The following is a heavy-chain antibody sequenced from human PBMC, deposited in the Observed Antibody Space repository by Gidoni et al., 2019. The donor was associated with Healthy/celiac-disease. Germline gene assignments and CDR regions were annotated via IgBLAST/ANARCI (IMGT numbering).Heavy chain of an antibody. CDR3: AKHSKVRGYSGYQNGMDV. V-gene: IGHV3-23*04. D-gene: IGHD5-12*01. CDR1: GFTFSCHA. Sequence: EVQLVESGGGLVQPGGSLRLSCAASGFTFSCHAMSWVRQAPGKGVEWVSAISGSGGSTYYADAVKGRFTISRDNSKNTLYLQMNSLRAEDTAVYYCAKHSKVRGYSGYQNGMDVWGQGTTVTVSS. J-gene: IGHJ6*02. CDR2: ISGSGGST.